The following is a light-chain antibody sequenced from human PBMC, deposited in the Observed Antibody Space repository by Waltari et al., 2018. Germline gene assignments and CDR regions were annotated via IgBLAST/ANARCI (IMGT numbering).Light chain of an antibody. CDR1: QYIGGR. CDR2: KAS. V-gene: IGKV1-5*03. J-gene: IGKJ4*01. CDR3: QQYNSYPLT. Sequence: DIQMTQSPSTLSASVGDRVNITCRASQYIGGRLAWYQQKPGKAPKHLVYKASSLESGVPSRFSGSGSGTEYTLSISSLEPDDFATYHCQQYNSYPLTFGGGTKVEIK.